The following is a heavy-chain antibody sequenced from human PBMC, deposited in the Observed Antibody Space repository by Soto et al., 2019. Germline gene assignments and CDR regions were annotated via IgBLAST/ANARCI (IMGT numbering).Heavy chain of an antibody. D-gene: IGHD1-26*01. J-gene: IGHJ4*02. CDR1: GYTFTSYG. CDR3: ARDRVSYALDF. V-gene: IGHV1-18*01. CDR2: ISAYNGNT. Sequence: QVQLVQSGAEVKKPGASVKVSCKASGYTFTSYGFTWVRQSPGHGLEWIGWISAYNGNTTYAQKLQDRATMTTDTPTSTADMELSRLRSDDTAVYYFARDRVSYALDFSAPGTLVTVSS.